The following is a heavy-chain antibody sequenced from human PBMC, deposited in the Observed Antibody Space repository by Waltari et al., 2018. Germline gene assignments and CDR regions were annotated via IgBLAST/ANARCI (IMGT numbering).Heavy chain of an antibody. CDR1: GFIFNTFA. V-gene: IGHV3-21*01. D-gene: IGHD3-16*01. CDR3: ARDEGGQYQGDFDY. CDR2: ISSRSTYI. Sequence: EVQLVESGGGLVKPGGSLRLSCAASGFIFNTFAMNWVRQAPGKWREWVASISSRSTYIYYADSVKGRFTISRDNARSSLFLQMNSLRAEDTAVYYCARDEGGQYQGDFDYWGQGTLVSVSS. J-gene: IGHJ4*02.